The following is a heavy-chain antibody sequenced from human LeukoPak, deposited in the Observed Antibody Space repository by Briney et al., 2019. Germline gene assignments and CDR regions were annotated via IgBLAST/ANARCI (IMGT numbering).Heavy chain of an antibody. CDR3: ATDYVWGSYRDC. J-gene: IGHJ4*02. CDR2: FDPEDGET. D-gene: IGHD3-16*02. CDR1: GYTLTELS. Sequence: ASVKVSCKVSGYTLTELSMHWVRQAPGKGLEWMGGFDPEDGETIYAQEFQGRVTMTEDTSTDTAYMELSSLRSEDTAVYYCATDYVWGSYRDCWGQGNLVTVSS. V-gene: IGHV1-24*01.